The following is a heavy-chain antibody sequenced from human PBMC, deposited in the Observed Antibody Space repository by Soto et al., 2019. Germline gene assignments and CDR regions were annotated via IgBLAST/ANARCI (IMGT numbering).Heavy chain of an antibody. Sequence: QVQLQQWGAGLLKPSETLSLTCAVYGGSFSGYYWSWIRQPPGKGLEWIGEINHSGSTNYNPSLKSRVTISGDTSKNQFSLKLSSVTAADTAVYYCARGKGLRYCSGGSCFDYWGQGTLVTVSS. CDR1: GGSFSGYY. D-gene: IGHD2-15*01. V-gene: IGHV4-34*01. CDR3: ARGKGLRYCSGGSCFDY. J-gene: IGHJ4*02. CDR2: INHSGST.